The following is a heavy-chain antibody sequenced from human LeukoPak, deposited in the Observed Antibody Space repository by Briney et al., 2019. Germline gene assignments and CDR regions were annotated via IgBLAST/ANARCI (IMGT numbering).Heavy chain of an antibody. CDR3: ARRQRGYSYGSLTYFDY. CDR1: GFTFSDYY. J-gene: IGHJ4*02. D-gene: IGHD5-18*01. V-gene: IGHV4-34*01. CDR2: INHSGST. Sequence: GSLRLSCAASGFTFSDYYMSWIRQPPGKGLEWIGEINHSGSTNYNPSLKSRVTISVDTSKNQFSLKLSSVTAADTAVYYCARRQRGYSYGSLTYFDYWGQGTLVTVSS.